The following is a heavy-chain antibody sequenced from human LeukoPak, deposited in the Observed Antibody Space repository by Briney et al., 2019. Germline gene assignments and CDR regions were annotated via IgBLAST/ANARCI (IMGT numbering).Heavy chain of an antibody. CDR2: ISSSSSYI. D-gene: IGHD3-22*01. J-gene: IGHJ6*02. Sequence: KAGGSLRLSCAASGFTFSSYSMNWVRQAPGKGIEWVSSISSSSSYIYYADSVKGRFTISRDNAKNSLYLQMNCRRAEDTAVYCCARDKVRYYYDSSGFLGMDVWGQGTTVTVSS. V-gene: IGHV3-21*01. CDR1: GFTFSSYS. CDR3: ARDKVRYYYDSSGFLGMDV.